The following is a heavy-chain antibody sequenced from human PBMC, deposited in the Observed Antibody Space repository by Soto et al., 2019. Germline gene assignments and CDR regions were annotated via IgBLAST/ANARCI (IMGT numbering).Heavy chain of an antibody. CDR3: AKDPGLHCSSTSCWEYYFDY. D-gene: IGHD2-2*01. J-gene: IGHJ4*02. CDR2: ISWNSGSI. CDR1: GFTFDDYA. Sequence: GGSLRLSCAASGFTFDDYAMHWVRQAPGKGLEWVSGISWNSGSIGYADSVKGRFTISRDNAKNSLYLQMNSLRAEDTALYYCAKDPGLHCSSTSCWEYYFDYWGQGTLVTVSS. V-gene: IGHV3-9*01.